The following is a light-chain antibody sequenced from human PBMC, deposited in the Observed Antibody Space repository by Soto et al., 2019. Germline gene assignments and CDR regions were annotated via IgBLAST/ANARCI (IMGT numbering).Light chain of an antibody. CDR3: QQYNSYSPT. V-gene: IGKV1-5*03. Sequence: DIQMTQSPSTLSASVGDRVTITCRASPSISTWLAWYQREPEKARKLLIHKASSLNSRVPSMCSGGGSGTYFTLTISSLHPDDVATYYCQQYNSYSPTFGQGTKVDIK. CDR2: KAS. CDR1: PSISTW. J-gene: IGKJ1*01.